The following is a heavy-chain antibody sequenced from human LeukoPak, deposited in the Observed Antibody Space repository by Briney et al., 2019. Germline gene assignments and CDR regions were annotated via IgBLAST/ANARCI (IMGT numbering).Heavy chain of an antibody. V-gene: IGHV3-11*01. CDR3: ARLAYCGGDCYVFDY. Sequence: GESLRLSCAASGFTFSDYYMSWIRQAPGKGLEWVSYISSSGSTIYYADSVKGRFTISRDNAKNSLYLQMNSLRAEDTAVYYCARLAYCGGDCYVFDYWGQGTLVTVSS. J-gene: IGHJ4*02. CDR1: GFTFSDYY. CDR2: ISSSGSTI. D-gene: IGHD2-21*02.